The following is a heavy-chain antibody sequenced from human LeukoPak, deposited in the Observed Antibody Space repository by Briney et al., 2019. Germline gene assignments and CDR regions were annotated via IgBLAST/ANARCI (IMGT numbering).Heavy chain of an antibody. Sequence: RPVGSLRLSCAASGFTFVDNGMRGVRQAPGGGLWWVSGINWNGGSTGYADSVKGRVTISRDNAKNYLYLQMNILRAEDTALYYCARFTAMGLYYYYYYMDVWGKGTTVTVSS. CDR1: GFTFVDNG. CDR3: ARFTAMGLYYYYYYMDV. D-gene: IGHD5-18*01. J-gene: IGHJ6*03. V-gene: IGHV3-20*04. CDR2: INWNGGST.